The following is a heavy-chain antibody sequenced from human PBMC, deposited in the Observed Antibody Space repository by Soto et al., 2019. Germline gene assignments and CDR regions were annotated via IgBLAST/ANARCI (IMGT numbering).Heavy chain of an antibody. Sequence: ASVKVSCKASGYTFTSYAMNWVRQAPGQGLEWMGWINTNTGNPTYAQGFTGRFVFSLDTSVSTAYLQICSLKAEDTAVYYCAREGILLRGYSGYDGDYYYYYMDVWGKGTTVTVSS. CDR2: INTNTGNP. V-gene: IGHV7-4-1*01. J-gene: IGHJ6*03. D-gene: IGHD5-12*01. CDR3: AREGILLRGYSGYDGDYYYYYMDV. CDR1: GYTFTSYA.